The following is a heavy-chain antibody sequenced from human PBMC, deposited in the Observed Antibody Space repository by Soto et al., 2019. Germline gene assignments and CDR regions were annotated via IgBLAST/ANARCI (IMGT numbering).Heavy chain of an antibody. CDR1: GFTFSSYG. V-gene: IGHV3-30*18. Sequence: GGSLRLSCAASGFTFSSYGMHWVRQAPGKGLEWEAVISYDGSNKYHADSVKGRFTISRDNSKNTLYLQMNSLRAEDTAVYYCAKDRAKADDYFDYWGQGTLVTVSS. J-gene: IGHJ4*02. CDR3: AKDRAKADDYFDY. CDR2: ISYDGSNK. D-gene: IGHD3-10*01.